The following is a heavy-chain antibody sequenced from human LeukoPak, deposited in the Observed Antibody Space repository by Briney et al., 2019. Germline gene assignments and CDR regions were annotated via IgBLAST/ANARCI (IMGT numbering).Heavy chain of an antibody. CDR3: ASDPGRVADYHYYYMDV. CDR1: GFTFGGFW. CDR2: INQDGSEK. V-gene: IGHV3-7*01. D-gene: IGHD5-12*01. J-gene: IGHJ6*03. Sequence: GGSLRLSCAASGFTFGGFWMSWVRQAPGKGLEWVANINQDGSEKYYVDSVKGRFTISRDNAKNSLYLHMNSLRAEDTAVYYCASDPGRVADYHYYYMDVWGEGTTVTVSS.